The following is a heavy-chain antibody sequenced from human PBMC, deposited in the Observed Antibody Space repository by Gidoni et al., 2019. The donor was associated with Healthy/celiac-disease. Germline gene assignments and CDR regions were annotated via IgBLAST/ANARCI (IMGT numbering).Heavy chain of an antibody. V-gene: IGHV1-2*02. J-gene: IGHJ2*01. CDR3: ARDSVEMATILTPGYFDL. Sequence: QVQLVQSGAEVKKPGASVKVSCKASGYTFTGYYMHWVRQAPGQGLEWMGWINPNSGGTNYAQKFQGRVTMTRDTSISTAYMELSRLRSDDTAVYYCARDSVEMATILTPGYFDLWGRGTLVTVSS. CDR1: GYTFTGYY. CDR2: INPNSGGT. D-gene: IGHD5-12*01.